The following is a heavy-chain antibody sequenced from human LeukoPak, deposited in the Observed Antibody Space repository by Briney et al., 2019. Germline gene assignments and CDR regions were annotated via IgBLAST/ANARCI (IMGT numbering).Heavy chain of an antibody. CDR2: IYYSGST. CDR1: GGSISSGGYY. V-gene: IGHV4-31*01. J-gene: IGHJ4*02. CDR3: ARGTAELYYFDY. D-gene: IGHD3-10*01. Sequence: SGTLSLTCTVSGGSISSGGYYWSWIRQHPGKGLEWIGYIYYSGSTYYNPSLKSPVTISVDTSKNQFSLKLSSVTAADTAVYYCARGTAELYYFDYWGQGTLVTVSS.